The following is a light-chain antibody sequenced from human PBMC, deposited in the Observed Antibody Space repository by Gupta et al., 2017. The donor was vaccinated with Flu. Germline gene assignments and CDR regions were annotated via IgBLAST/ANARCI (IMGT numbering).Light chain of an antibody. CDR1: QSISGY. CDR3: QQSDSAPYS. J-gene: IGKJ2*03. Sequence: DIQMTQSPSSLSASVGDRVTITCRPSQSISGYLNWFQQKPGKAPNLLIYAASSLQSGVPSRFSGSGSGTDFTLTISSLQPEDFATYYCQQSDSAPYSFGQGTKLEIK. V-gene: IGKV1-39*01. CDR2: AAS.